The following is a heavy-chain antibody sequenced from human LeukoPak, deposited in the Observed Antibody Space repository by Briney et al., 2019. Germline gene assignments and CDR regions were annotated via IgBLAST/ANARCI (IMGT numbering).Heavy chain of an antibody. D-gene: IGHD3-3*01. CDR1: GYTFTTYG. CDR3: ARDQGGRGLRFLELSSPVPRNLDH. Sequence: ASVKVSCKASGYTFTTYGISWVRQAPGQGLEWMGWISANNGNTNYAQKFQGRVTMTTDTSTSTAYMELRSLRSDDTAVYYCARDQGGRGLRFLELSSPVPRNLDHWGQGILVTVSS. CDR2: ISANNGNT. J-gene: IGHJ4*02. V-gene: IGHV1-18*01.